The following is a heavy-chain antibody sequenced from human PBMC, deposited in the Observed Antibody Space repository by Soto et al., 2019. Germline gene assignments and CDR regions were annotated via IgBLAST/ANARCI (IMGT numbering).Heavy chain of an antibody. D-gene: IGHD6-13*01. CDR3: AKDRDGAAAGPTKFYGMDV. J-gene: IGHJ6*04. CDR2: ISGSGDST. V-gene: IGHV3-23*01. Sequence: EVQLLESGGGLVQPGGSLRLSCAASGFTFSSYAMSWVRQAPGKWLEWVSVISGSGDSTYYADSVRGRFTISRDNSKNTLYLQMNSLRAEDTAVYYWAKDRDGAAAGPTKFYGMDVWGKGTTVTVSS. CDR1: GFTFSSYA.